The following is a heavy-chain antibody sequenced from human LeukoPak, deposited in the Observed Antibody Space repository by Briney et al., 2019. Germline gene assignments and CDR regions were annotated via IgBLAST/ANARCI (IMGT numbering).Heavy chain of an antibody. CDR2: FEAEDAKT. CDR3: ATSSVGDAVSLDY. V-gene: IGHV1-24*01. Sequence: ASVKVSCKVSGYTLTELAIHWVRQSPGQGLEWMGGFEAEDAKTFYAQRFQGRVTITDDTSTNTGYMNLSRLSSENTAIYYCATSSVGDAVSLDYWGQGSLVTVSS. J-gene: IGHJ4*02. CDR1: GYTLTELA. D-gene: IGHD1-26*01.